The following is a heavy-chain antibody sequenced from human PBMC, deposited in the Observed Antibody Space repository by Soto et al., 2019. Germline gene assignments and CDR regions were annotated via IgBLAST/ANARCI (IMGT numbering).Heavy chain of an antibody. CDR2: MHYTGFS. J-gene: IGHJ6*02. Sequence: SETLSLTCSFSGDSVTSHYLTWIRQSPEKGLEWIGYMHYTGFSHYNPSLKSRLTISVDTAKNQFTLQLTSVTVADTAVYYCAKDLAPNLGYCSGGRKRDFCYYYYGMDVWGQGTTVTVSS. CDR1: GDSVTSHY. CDR3: AKDLAPNLGYCSGGRKRDFCYYYYGMDV. V-gene: IGHV4-59*02. D-gene: IGHD2-15*01.